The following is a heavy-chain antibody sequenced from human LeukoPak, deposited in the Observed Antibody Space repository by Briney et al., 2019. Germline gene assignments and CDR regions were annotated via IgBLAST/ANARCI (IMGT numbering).Heavy chain of an antibody. V-gene: IGHV3-20*04. J-gene: IGHJ3*02. CDR1: GFTFDDYG. CDR3: AREWNLGWFGEPGDAFDI. Sequence: GGSLRFSCAASGFTFDDYGMSWVRQAPGKGLEWVSGINWNGGSTGYANSVKGRFTISRDNAKNSLYLQMNSLRAEDTALYYCAREWNLGWFGEPGDAFDIWGQGTMVTVSS. CDR2: INWNGGST. D-gene: IGHD3-10*01.